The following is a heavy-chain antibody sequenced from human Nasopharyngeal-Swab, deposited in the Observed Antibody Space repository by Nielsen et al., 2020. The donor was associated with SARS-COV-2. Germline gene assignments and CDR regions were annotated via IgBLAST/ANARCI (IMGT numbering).Heavy chain of an antibody. CDR2: INSDGSST. J-gene: IGHJ4*02. Sequence: GESLKISCAASGFTFSSYWMHWVRQAPGKGLVWVSRINSDGSSTSYADSVKGRFTISRDNAKNTLYLQMNSLRAEDTAVYYCARDRGVDTATFDYWGQGTLVTVSS. V-gene: IGHV3-74*01. CDR3: ARDRGVDTATFDY. D-gene: IGHD5-18*01. CDR1: GFTFSSYW.